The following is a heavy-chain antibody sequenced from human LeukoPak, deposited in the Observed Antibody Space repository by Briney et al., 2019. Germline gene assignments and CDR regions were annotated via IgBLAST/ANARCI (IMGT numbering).Heavy chain of an antibody. CDR1: GGSISSGDYY. V-gene: IGHV4-61*02. J-gene: IGHJ6*02. Sequence: PSETLSLTCTVSGGSISSGDYYWGWIRQPAGKGLEWIGRIYTSGSTDYNPSLRSRLTISVDTSKNQFSLKLRSVTAADPAVYYCAGVSGSGSRNYYFYYGMDVWGQGTTVTVSS. CDR3: AGVSGSGSRNYYFYYGMDV. CDR2: IYTSGST. D-gene: IGHD3-10*01.